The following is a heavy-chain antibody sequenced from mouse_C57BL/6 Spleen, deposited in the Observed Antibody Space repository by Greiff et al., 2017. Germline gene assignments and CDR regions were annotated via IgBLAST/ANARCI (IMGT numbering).Heavy chain of an antibody. CDR2: ISGGGGNT. V-gene: IGHV5-9*01. Sequence: EVKLMESGGGLVKPGGSLKLSCAASGFTFSSYTMSWVRQTPEKRLEWVATISGGGGNTYYPDSVKGRFTISRDNAKNTLYLQMSSLRSEDTALYYCARHFSHWYFDVWGTGTTVTVSS. CDR3: ARHFSHWYFDV. J-gene: IGHJ1*03. CDR1: GFTFSSYT.